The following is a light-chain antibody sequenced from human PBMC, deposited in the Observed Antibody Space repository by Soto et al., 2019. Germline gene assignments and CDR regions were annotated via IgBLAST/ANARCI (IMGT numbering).Light chain of an antibody. J-gene: IGKJ3*01. Sequence: AIQLTQSPSSLSASVGDRVTITCRASEAIRSALGWYQQKPGKVPKLLIYAASILQSGVPSRFSGSGSGTDFTLTISSLQPEDFATYYCQQYNSYSQFTFGPGTKVDIK. CDR2: AAS. V-gene: IGKV1-13*02. CDR3: QQYNSYSQFT. CDR1: EAIRSA.